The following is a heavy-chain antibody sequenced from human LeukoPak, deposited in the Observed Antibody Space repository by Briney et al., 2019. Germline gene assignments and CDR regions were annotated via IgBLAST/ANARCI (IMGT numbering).Heavy chain of an antibody. CDR1: GFSFSSYW. V-gene: IGHV3-7*01. D-gene: IGHD1-14*01. CDR2: IKEDGSEK. J-gene: IGHJ6*03. CDR3: ATEPLYYYYMDV. Sequence: GGSLRLSCAASGFSFSSYWMIWVRQAPGKGLEWVANIKEDGSEKYYVDSVKGRFTISRDNAKNSLYLQMNSLRAEDTAVYYCATEPLYYYYMDVWGKGTTVTVSS.